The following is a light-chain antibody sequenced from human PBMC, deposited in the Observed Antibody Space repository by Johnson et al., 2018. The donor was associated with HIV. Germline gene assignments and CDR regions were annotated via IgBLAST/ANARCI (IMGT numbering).Light chain of an antibody. Sequence: QSVLTQPPSVSAAPGQKVTISCSGSSSNIGNNYVSWYQQLPGTAPKLLIYDNNKRPSGIPDRFSGSKSGTSATLGITGLQTGVEADYYCGTWDSSLSGVFDTGTKVTAL. CDR2: DNN. CDR1: SSNIGNNY. CDR3: GTWDSSLSGV. J-gene: IGLJ1*01. V-gene: IGLV1-51*01.